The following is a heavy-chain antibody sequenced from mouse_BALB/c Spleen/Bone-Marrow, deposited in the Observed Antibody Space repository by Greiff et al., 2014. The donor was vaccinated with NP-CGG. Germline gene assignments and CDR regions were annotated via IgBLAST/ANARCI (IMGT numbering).Heavy chain of an antibody. CDR2: ISDGGSYT. D-gene: IGHD1-2*01. J-gene: IGHJ4*01. V-gene: IGHV5-4*02. CDR3: ARDRRITTATYAMDY. Sequence: DVMLVESGGGLVKPGGSLKLSCAASGLTFSDYYMYWVRQTPEKRLEWVATISDGGSYTYYPDSVKGRFTISRDNAKNNLYLQMSSLKSEDTAMYYCARDRRITTATYAMDYWGQGTSATVSS. CDR1: GLTFSDYY.